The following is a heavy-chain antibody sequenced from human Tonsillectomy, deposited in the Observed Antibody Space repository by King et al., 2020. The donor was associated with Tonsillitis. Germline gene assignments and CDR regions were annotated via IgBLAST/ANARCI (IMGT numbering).Heavy chain of an antibody. V-gene: IGHV1-3*01. CDR2: INAGNGNT. D-gene: IGHD2-2*01. CDR1: GYTFTTYA. J-gene: IGHJ3*02. CDR3: ARAGYFRTTSCSDALDM. Sequence: QLVQSGAEVKKPGASVKVSCKASGYTFTTYAMHWVRQAPGQRLEWMGWINAGNGNTKYSQKFQGRVTITRDTSASTAYMELSSLRSEDTAVYYCARAGYFRTTSCSDALDMWGGGTMVPVSS.